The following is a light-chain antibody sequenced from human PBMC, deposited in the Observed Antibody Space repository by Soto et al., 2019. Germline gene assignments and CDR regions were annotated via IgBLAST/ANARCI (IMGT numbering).Light chain of an antibody. CDR1: QSISSY. Sequence: QMTQSPSSLSASVGDRVTITCRASQSISSYLNWYQQKPGKAPKLLIYAASSLQSGVPSRFSGSGSGTDFTLTISSLQPEDFATYYCQQSYSTPQTFGQGTKV. CDR3: QQSYSTPQT. J-gene: IGKJ1*01. V-gene: IGKV1-39*01. CDR2: AAS.